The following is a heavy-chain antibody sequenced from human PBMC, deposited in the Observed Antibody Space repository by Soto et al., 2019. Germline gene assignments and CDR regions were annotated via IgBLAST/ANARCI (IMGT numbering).Heavy chain of an antibody. Sequence: GGSLRLSCAASGFTFSSYWMSWVRQAPGKGLEWVANIKQDGSEKYYVDSVKGRFTISRDNAKNSLYLQMNSLRAEDTAVYYCARIEGVEWSGYNYYYYGMDVWGQGTTVTVSS. CDR1: GFTFSSYW. CDR2: IKQDGSEK. D-gene: IGHD3-3*01. V-gene: IGHV3-7*01. J-gene: IGHJ6*02. CDR3: ARIEGVEWSGYNYYYYGMDV.